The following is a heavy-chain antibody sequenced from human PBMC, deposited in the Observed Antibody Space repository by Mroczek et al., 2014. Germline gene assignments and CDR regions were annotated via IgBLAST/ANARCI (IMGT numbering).Heavy chain of an antibody. D-gene: IGHD1-1*01. Sequence: QVQLQQWGAGLLKPSETLSLTCAVYGGSFSGYYWGWIRQPPGKGLEWIGEINHSGSTNYNPSLKSRVTISVDTSKNQFSLKLSSVTAADTAVYYCARGLNWNHHAPFDYWGQGTLVTVSS. CDR2: INHSGST. CDR1: GGSFSGYY. V-gene: IGHV4-34*01. J-gene: IGHJ4*02. CDR3: ARGLNWNHHAPFDY.